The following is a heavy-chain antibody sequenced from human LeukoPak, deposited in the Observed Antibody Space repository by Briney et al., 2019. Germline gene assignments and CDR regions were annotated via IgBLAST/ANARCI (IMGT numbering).Heavy chain of an antibody. V-gene: IGHV4-34*01. CDR2: INHSGST. D-gene: IGHD3-10*01. Sequence: PSETLSLTCAVYGGSFSGYYWSWIRQPPGKGLEWIGEINHSGSTNYNPSLESRVTISVDTSKNQFSLKLSSVTAADTAVYYCARVRLYYGHDYWGQGTLVTVSS. CDR1: GGSFSGYY. J-gene: IGHJ4*02. CDR3: ARVRLYYGHDY.